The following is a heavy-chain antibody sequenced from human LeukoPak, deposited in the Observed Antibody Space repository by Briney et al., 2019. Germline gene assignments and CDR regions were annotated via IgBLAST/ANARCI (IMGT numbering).Heavy chain of an antibody. V-gene: IGHV3-53*05. Sequence: GGSLRLSCAASGFTVSSNYMSWVRQAPRKGLEWVSVIYSGGSTYYADSVKGRFTISRDNSKNTLYLQMNSLRAEDTAVYYCARGGHYYDSSGYYNWGQGTLVTVSS. CDR2: IYSGGST. CDR1: GFTVSSNY. J-gene: IGHJ1*01. CDR3: ARGGHYYDSSGYYN. D-gene: IGHD3-22*01.